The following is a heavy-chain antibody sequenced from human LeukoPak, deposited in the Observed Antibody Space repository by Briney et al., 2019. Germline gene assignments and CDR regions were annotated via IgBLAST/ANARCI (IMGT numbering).Heavy chain of an antibody. CDR3: ARLYSAGWFGLSS. CDR2: ISGDGRRT. J-gene: IGHJ5*02. Sequence: PGGSLRLSCAASGFVFSNNAMSWVRQAPGKGLEWVSGISGDGRRTWYADSVRGRSTISRDNSKNTLYLQMSGLREEDTALYYCARLYSAGWFGLSSWGQGTLVTVSS. D-gene: IGHD6-19*01. CDR1: GFVFSNNA. V-gene: IGHV3-23*01.